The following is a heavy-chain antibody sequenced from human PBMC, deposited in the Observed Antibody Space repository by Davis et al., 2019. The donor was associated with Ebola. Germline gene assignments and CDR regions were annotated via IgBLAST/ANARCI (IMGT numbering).Heavy chain of an antibody. V-gene: IGHV3-11*01. CDR1: GFTFSDYY. Sequence: GESLKISCAASGFTFSDYYMSWIRQAPGKGLEWVSYISSSGSTIYYADSVKGRFTISRDNAKNSLYLQMNSLRAEDTALYYRAKDKSYYGSGSPRAFDIWGQGTMVTVSS. CDR2: ISSSGSTI. J-gene: IGHJ3*02. CDR3: AKDKSYYGSGSPRAFDI. D-gene: IGHD3-10*01.